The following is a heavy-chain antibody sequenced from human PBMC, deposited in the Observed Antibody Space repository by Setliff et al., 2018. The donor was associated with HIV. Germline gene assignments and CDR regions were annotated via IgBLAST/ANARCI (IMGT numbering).Heavy chain of an antibody. CDR3: ATDLPDGRGGYYIGGC. CDR2: VDPENNKT. D-gene: IGHD3-3*01. J-gene: IGHJ4*02. Sequence: SCKASGYTFTDDYMHWVQQAPGKGLEWMGRVDPENNKTIYTEKFQGRVSMTADTSTDTAYMELWSLTSEDAAVYYRATDLPDGRGGYYIGGCWGQGTQVTVSS. V-gene: IGHV1-69-2*01. CDR1: GYTFTDDY.